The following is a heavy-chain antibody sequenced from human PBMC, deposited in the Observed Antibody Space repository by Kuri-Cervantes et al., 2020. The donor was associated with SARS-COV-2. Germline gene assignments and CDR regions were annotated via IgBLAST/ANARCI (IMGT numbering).Heavy chain of an antibody. CDR1: GFTVSSNY. CDR2: IYSGGST. CDR3: ARHRPPNTIPAAGGGFDC. Sequence: GESLKISCAASGFTVSSNYMSWVRQAPGKGLEWVSVIYSGGSTYYADSVKGRFTISRHNSKNTLYLQMNSLRAEDTAVYYCARHRPPNTIPAAGGGFDCWGQGSLVTVSS. V-gene: IGHV3-53*04. J-gene: IGHJ4*02. D-gene: IGHD6-13*01.